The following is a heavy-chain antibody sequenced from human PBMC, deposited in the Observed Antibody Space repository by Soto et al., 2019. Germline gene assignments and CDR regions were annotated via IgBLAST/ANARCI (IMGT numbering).Heavy chain of an antibody. CDR2: INHSGST. J-gene: IGHJ5*02. D-gene: IGHD3-3*02. CDR3: ARGASLASKSWFDP. V-gene: IGHV4-34*01. Sequence: SETLSLTCAVYGGSFSDYYWSWIRQPPGKGLEWIGEINHSGSTNYNPSLKSRVTISVDTSKNQFSLKLSSVTAADTAVYYCARGASLASKSWFDPWGQGTLVTVSS. CDR1: GGSFSDYY.